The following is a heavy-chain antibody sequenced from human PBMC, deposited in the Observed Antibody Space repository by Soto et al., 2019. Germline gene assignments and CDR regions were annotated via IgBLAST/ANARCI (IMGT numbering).Heavy chain of an antibody. J-gene: IGHJ6*02. Sequence: SGPTLVNPTQTLTLTCTFSGFSLSTSGVGVGWIRQPPGKALEWLALIYWDDDKYYSTSLKTRLTISKDTSKNQVVLTMTNMDPVDTATYYCARIRYRDYYYYGMDVWGQGTTVTVSS. CDR2: IYWDDDK. D-gene: IGHD1-1*01. CDR3: ARIRYRDYYYYGMDV. CDR1: GFSLSTSGVG. V-gene: IGHV2-70*01.